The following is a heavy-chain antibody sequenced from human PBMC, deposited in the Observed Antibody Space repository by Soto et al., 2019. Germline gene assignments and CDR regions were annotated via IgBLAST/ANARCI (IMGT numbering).Heavy chain of an antibody. J-gene: IGHJ5*02. CDR3: ARDSRPYSYGGRNWFDP. Sequence: GGSLTLSCAASGFTFSSYSMNWVRQAPGKGLEWVSSISSSSSYINYADSVKGRFTISRDNAKNSLYLQMNSLRAEDTAVYYCARDSRPYSYGGRNWFDPWGQGTLVTVSS. CDR2: ISSSSSYI. V-gene: IGHV3-21*01. CDR1: GFTFSSYS. D-gene: IGHD5-18*01.